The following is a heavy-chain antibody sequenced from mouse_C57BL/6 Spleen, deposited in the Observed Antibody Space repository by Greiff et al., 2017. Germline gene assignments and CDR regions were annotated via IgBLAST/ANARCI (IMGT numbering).Heavy chain of an antibody. Sequence: ESGPGLVKPSQSLSLTCSVTGYSITSGYYWNWIRQFPGNKLEWMGYISYDGSNNYNPSLKNRISITRDTSKNQFFLKLNSVTTEDTATYYCAREGDQAMDYWGQGTSVTVSS. CDR1: GYSITSGYY. CDR3: AREGDQAMDY. V-gene: IGHV3-6*01. CDR2: ISYDGSN. J-gene: IGHJ4*01. D-gene: IGHD2-13*01.